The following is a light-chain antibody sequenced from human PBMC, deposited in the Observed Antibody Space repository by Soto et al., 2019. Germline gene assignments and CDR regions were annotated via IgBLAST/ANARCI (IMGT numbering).Light chain of an antibody. V-gene: IGKV3-20*01. CDR3: QQYGSSRST. CDR1: QSVSSSY. J-gene: IGKJ5*01. CDR2: GAS. Sequence: EIVLTQSPGTLSLSPGERATLCCRASQSVSSSYLAWYQQKPGQAPRLLIYGASSRATGIPDRFSGSGSGTDFTLTISRLEPEDFAVYYCQQYGSSRSTFGQGTRLEI.